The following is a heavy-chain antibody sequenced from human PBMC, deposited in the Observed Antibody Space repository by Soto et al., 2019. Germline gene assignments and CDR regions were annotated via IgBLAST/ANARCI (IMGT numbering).Heavy chain of an antibody. CDR1: GFTFDDYA. CDR3: AKDTDMVCDAFDI. J-gene: IGHJ3*02. CDR2: ISWNSGSI. D-gene: IGHD3-10*01. Sequence: GGSLRLSCAASGFTFDDYAMHWVRQAPGKGLEWVSGISWNSGSIGYADSVKGRFTISRDNAKNSLYLQMNSLRAEDTALYYCAKDTDMVCDAFDIWGQGTMVTVSS. V-gene: IGHV3-9*01.